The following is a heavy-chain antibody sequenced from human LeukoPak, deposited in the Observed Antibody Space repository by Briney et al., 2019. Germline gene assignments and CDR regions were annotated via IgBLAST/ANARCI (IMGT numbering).Heavy chain of an antibody. V-gene: IGHV1-69*13. J-gene: IGHJ6*02. CDR2: IIPIFGTA. D-gene: IGHD3-3*01. Sequence: ASVKVSCKASGYTFTTYSMHWVRQAPGQGLEWMGGIIPIFGTANYAQKFQGRVTITADESTSTAYMELSSLRSEDTAVYYCARGQSITIFGVVLPQNYYYYGMDVWGQGTTVTVSS. CDR3: ARGQSITIFGVVLPQNYYYYGMDV. CDR1: GYTFTTYS.